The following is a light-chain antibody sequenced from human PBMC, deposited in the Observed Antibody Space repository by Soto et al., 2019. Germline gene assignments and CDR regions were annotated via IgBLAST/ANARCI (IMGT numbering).Light chain of an antibody. J-gene: IGKJ2*01. CDR3: QQYDNLPLT. Sequence: DIQMTQSPSSLSASVGDRVTITCQASQDISNYLNWYQQKPGKAPKLLIYDASNLETGFPSRFSGSGSGTDFTFTISSLQPEDIATYYCQQYDNLPLTCGQGTKLEIK. CDR1: QDISNY. V-gene: IGKV1-33*01. CDR2: DAS.